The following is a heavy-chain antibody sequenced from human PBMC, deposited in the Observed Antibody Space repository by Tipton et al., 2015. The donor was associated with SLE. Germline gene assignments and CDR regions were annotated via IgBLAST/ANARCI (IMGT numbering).Heavy chain of an antibody. CDR2: ISWNSGSI. J-gene: IGHJ1*01. CDR1: GFTFDDYA. Sequence: SLRLSCAASGFTFDDYAMHWVRQAPGKGLEWVSGISWNSGSIGYADSVKGRFTISRDNAKNSLYLQMNSLRAEDTALYYCAKDNGAEHWGQGTLVTVSS. V-gene: IGHV3-9*01. D-gene: IGHD5-24*01. CDR3: AKDNGAEH.